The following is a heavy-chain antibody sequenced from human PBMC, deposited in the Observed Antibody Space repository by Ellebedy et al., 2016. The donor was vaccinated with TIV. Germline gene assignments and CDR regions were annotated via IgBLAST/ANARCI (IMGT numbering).Heavy chain of an antibody. J-gene: IGHJ4*02. CDR2: IYPGDSDT. V-gene: IGHV5-51*01. CDR1: GYSFTSYW. CDR3: ARNKGYSSNWYYFDD. D-gene: IGHD6-13*01. Sequence: GESLKISCKGSGYSFTSYWIGWVRQMPGKGLEWMGIIYPGDSDTRYSPSFQGQVTISADKSISTAYLQWSSLKASDTAMYYCARNKGYSSNWYYFDDWGQGTLVTVSS.